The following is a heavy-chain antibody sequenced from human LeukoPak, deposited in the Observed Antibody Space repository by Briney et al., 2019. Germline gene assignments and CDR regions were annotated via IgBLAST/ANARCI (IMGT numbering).Heavy chain of an antibody. CDR1: GFTFSSYA. J-gene: IGHJ5*02. D-gene: IGHD2-15*01. Sequence: PGGSLRLSCAASGFTFSSYAMSWVRQAPGKGLEWVSAISGSGGSTYYADSVKGRFTISRDNSKNTLYLQMNSLRAEDTAVYYCARAEGAYCSGGSCYHKVDNWFDPWGQGTLVTVSS. CDR2: ISGSGGST. V-gene: IGHV3-23*01. CDR3: ARAEGAYCSGGSCYHKVDNWFDP.